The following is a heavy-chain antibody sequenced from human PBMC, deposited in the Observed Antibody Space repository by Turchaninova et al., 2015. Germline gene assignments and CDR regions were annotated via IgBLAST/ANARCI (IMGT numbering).Heavy chain of an antibody. Sequence: QVTLKESGPALVKPTQTLTLTCTFSGFSLSTGMRVSWIRQPPGTALEWLARIDWDEEKIYSTSLKTRRTISKDTSKNQVVLTMTNMDPVDTATYYCARMPSYYYYMDVWGKGTTVTVSS. CDR3: ARMPSYYYYMDV. CDR2: IDWDEEK. V-gene: IGHV2-70*04. CDR1: GFSLSTGMR. J-gene: IGHJ6*03.